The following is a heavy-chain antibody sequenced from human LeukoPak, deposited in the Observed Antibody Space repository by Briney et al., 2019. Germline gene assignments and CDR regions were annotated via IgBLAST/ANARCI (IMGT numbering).Heavy chain of an antibody. CDR1: GGSISSYY. J-gene: IGHJ4*02. Sequence: PSETLSLTCTVSGGSISSYYWSWIRQPPGKGLEWIGYIYYSGSNNYNPSLKSRVTISVDTSKNQFSLKLSSVTAADTAVYYCARDSSSCYFGYWGQGTLVTVSS. D-gene: IGHD6-13*01. CDR2: IYYSGSN. V-gene: IGHV4-59*01. CDR3: ARDSSSCYFGY.